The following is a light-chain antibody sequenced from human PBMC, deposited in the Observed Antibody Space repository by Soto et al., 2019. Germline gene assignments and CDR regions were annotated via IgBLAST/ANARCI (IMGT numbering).Light chain of an antibody. CDR2: DVN. CDR1: SXDVANYKY. Sequence: QSVLTQPRSVSGSPGQSITMSCTRTSXDVANYKYVSWYQQHPGKAPKLMIYDVNKRPSGVPYRFSGSKSGNTASLTISGLQAEDEADYYCCSYAGTYTRVFGTGTKV. V-gene: IGLV2-11*01. CDR3: CSYAGTYTRV. J-gene: IGLJ1*01.